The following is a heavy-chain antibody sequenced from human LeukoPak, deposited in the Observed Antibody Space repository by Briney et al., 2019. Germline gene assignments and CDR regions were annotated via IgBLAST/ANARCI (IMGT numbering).Heavy chain of an antibody. J-gene: IGHJ4*02. Sequence: PSETLSLTCTVSGGYISRYYWSWIRQPPGKGLEWIGYIFNSGSTNYNPSLKSRVTISVDTSKNQFSLKLSSVTAADTAVYFCALADCSSTSCYVFDYWGQGTLVTVSS. CDR2: IFNSGST. CDR3: ALADCSSTSCYVFDY. D-gene: IGHD2-2*01. CDR1: GGYISRYY. V-gene: IGHV4-59*01.